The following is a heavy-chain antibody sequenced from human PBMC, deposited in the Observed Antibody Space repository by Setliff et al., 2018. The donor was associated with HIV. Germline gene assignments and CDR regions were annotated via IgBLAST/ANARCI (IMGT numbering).Heavy chain of an antibody. J-gene: IGHJ4*02. CDR3: AILRGYSYGYFFDY. Sequence: SETLSLTCTVSGGSISSSTYYWGWIRQPPGKGLEWIASIYQSGSTYYNPSLKSRVIISIDTSKNQFSLKLSSVTAADTAVYYCAILRGYSYGYFFDYWGQGMPVTVS. CDR2: IYQSGST. V-gene: IGHV4-39*07. CDR1: GGSISSSTYY. D-gene: IGHD5-18*01.